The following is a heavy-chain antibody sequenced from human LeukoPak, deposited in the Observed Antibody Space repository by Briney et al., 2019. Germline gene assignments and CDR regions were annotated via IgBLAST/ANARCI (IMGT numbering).Heavy chain of an antibody. V-gene: IGHV1-2*02. CDR1: GYTFTGYY. D-gene: IGHD6-13*01. CDR2: INPNSGGT. J-gene: IGHJ5*02. Sequence: EASVKVSCKASGYTFTGYYMHWVRQAPGQGLEWMGWINPNSGGTNYAQKFQGRVTMTRDTSISTAYMELSRLRSDDTAVYYCARGNIAAATRGHWIDPWGQGTLVTVSS. CDR3: ARGNIAAATRGHWIDP.